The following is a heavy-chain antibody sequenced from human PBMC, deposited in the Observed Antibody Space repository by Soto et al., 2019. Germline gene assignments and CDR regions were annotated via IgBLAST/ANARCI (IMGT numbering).Heavy chain of an antibody. CDR1: GYTFTSYG. D-gene: IGHD4-17*01. V-gene: IGHV1-18*01. J-gene: IGHJ5*02. Sequence: ASVKVSCKASGYTFTSYGISWVRQAPGQGLEWMGWISAYNGNTNYAQKLQGRVTMTTDTSTSTAYMELRSLRSDDTVVYYCARTSGDYGAEWFDPWGQGTLVTVSS. CDR2: ISAYNGNT. CDR3: ARTSGDYGAEWFDP.